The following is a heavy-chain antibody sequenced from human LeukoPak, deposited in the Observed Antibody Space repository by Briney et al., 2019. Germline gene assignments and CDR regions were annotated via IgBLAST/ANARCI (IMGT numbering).Heavy chain of an antibody. CDR2: INPNSGVT. CDR3: GSGQWLVGVFY. Sequence: ASVKVSCKAYAYTFTGYYVHWVRQAPGQGLEWMGWINPNSGVTNYAQKFQGRITMTRDTSITTVYMELSSLTSDDTAVYYCGSGQWLVGVFYWGQGTLVTVSS. D-gene: IGHD6-19*01. CDR1: AYTFTGYY. V-gene: IGHV1-2*02. J-gene: IGHJ4*02.